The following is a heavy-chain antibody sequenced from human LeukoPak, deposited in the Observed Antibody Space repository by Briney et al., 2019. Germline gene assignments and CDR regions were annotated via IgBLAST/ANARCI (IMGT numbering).Heavy chain of an antibody. D-gene: IGHD1-26*01. CDR1: GGTFSSYA. CDR3: ARDPLIVGATHFDY. CDR2: IIPIFGTA. V-gene: IGHV1-69*13. Sequence: SVKVSCXASGGTFSSYAISWVRQAPGQGLEWMGGIIPIFGTANYAQKFQGRVTITADESTSTAYMELSSLRSEDTAVYYCARDPLIVGATHFDYWGRGTLVTVSS. J-gene: IGHJ4*02.